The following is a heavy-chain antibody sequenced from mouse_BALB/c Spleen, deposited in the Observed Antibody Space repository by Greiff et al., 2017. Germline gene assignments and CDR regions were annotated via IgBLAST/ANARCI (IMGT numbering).Heavy chain of an antibody. CDR1: GFNIKDTY. CDR2: IDPANGNT. V-gene: IGHV14-3*02. Sequence: VQLQQSGAELVKPGASVKLSCTASGFNIKDTYMHWVKQRPEQGLEWIGRIDPANGNTKYDPKFQGKATITADTSSNTAYLQLSSLTSEDSAVYYCTRSATIGTLYAMDYWGQGTSVTVSS. J-gene: IGHJ4*01. D-gene: IGHD2-14*01. CDR3: TRSATIGTLYAMDY.